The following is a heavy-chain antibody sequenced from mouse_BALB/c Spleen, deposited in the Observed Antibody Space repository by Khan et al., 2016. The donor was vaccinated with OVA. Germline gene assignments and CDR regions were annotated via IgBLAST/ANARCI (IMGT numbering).Heavy chain of an antibody. J-gene: IGHJ2*01. CDR1: GYTFTTYW. V-gene: IGHV1-7*01. CDR3: ARDRIDY. CDR2: INPTTGYT. Sequence: QVQLQQSGAELAKPGASVKMSCKASGYTFTTYWMPWVKQRPGQGLEWIGYINPTTGYTHYNQKFKDKATLTADKSSSTAYMQLSSLTSDDSAVYYCARDRIDYWGQGTTLTVSS.